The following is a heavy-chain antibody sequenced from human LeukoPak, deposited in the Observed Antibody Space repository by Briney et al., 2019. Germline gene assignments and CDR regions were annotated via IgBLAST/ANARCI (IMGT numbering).Heavy chain of an antibody. V-gene: IGHV4-59*08. CDR1: GDSISSYY. J-gene: IGHJ3*02. CDR3: ARHGANRQQLVMAFDI. CDR2: IYYSRST. Sequence: SETLSLTCTVSGDSISSYYWSWIREPPGKGLGWIGYIYYSRSTNYNPSLKSRVTISIDTSKNQFSLKLNSVTAADTAVYCCARHGANRQQLVMAFDIWGQGTMVTVSS. D-gene: IGHD6-13*01.